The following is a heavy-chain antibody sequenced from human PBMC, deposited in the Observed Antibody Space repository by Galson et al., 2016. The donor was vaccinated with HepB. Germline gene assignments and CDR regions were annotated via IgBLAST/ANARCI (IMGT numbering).Heavy chain of an antibody. CDR1: GFTFRNYA. J-gene: IGHJ4*02. V-gene: IGHV3-23*01. D-gene: IGHD3-16*01. CDR3: ARDDYFRLGY. Sequence: SLRLSCAASGFTFRNYAMSWVRQAPGKGLEWVSTISGSGGTTYYGDSVKGRFTISRDNAKNSLYLEMNSLRDEDTAVYYCARDDYFRLGYWGQGTLVTVSS. CDR2: ISGSGGTT.